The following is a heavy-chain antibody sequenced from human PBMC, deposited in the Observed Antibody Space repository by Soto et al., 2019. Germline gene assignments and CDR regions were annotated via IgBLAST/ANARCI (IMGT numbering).Heavy chain of an antibody. CDR2: MNPNSGNT. CDR1: GYTFTSYD. V-gene: IGHV1-8*01. J-gene: IGHJ4*02. D-gene: IGHD2-15*01. CDR3: ARDWSGSAAGGSYAY. Sequence: GASVKVSCKATGYTFTSYDINWLQQATVQGHAAMVWMNPNSGNTGYALKFQGRVTMTRNTSICTAYMELSSLRSEDTAVYYCARDWSGSAAGGSYAYWGQGTLVSVSS.